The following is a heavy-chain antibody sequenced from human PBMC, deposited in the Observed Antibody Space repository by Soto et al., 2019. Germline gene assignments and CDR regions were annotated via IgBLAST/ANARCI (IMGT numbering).Heavy chain of an antibody. J-gene: IGHJ4*02. V-gene: IGHV1-3*01. CDR1: GFTFTSYA. Sequence: QVQLVQSGAEVKRPGASVTVSCKPSGFTFTSYAIHWLRQAPGQRPQWMGWINGGSGNTKYSQDFQGRVTFTRDTFATTAYLELSSLRSEDTAVYYCARVPPWGNSAGDYYIQHYDSWGQGTPVTVSS. CDR2: INGGSGNT. CDR3: ARVPPWGNSAGDYYIQHYDS. D-gene: IGHD3-10*01.